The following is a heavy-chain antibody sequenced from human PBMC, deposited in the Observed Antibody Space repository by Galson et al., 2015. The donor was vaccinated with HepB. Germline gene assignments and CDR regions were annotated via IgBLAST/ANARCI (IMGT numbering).Heavy chain of an antibody. CDR1: GYSFTSYW. Sequence: QSGAEVKKPGESLKISCKGSGYSFTSYWIGWVRQMPGKGLEWMGIIYPGDSDTRYSPTFQGQVTISADKSISTAYLQWSSLKASDTAMYYCARHWDYSGSIDAFDIWGQGTMVTVSS. CDR2: IYPGDSDT. J-gene: IGHJ3*02. D-gene: IGHD1-26*01. V-gene: IGHV5-51*01. CDR3: ARHWDYSGSIDAFDI.